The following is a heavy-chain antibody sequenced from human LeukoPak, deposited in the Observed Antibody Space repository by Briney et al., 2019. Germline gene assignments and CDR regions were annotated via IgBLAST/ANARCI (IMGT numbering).Heavy chain of an antibody. J-gene: IGHJ4*02. CDR1: GYTLTELS. V-gene: IGHV1-24*01. CDR2: FDPEDGET. D-gene: IGHD2-15*01. Sequence: EASVKVSCKVSGYTLTELSMHWVRQAPGKQREWMGGFDPEDGETIYAQKFQGRVTMTEDTSTDTAYMELSSLRSEDTAVHYCATPSSVVAATLSDYWGQGTLVTVSS. CDR3: ATPSSVVAATLSDY.